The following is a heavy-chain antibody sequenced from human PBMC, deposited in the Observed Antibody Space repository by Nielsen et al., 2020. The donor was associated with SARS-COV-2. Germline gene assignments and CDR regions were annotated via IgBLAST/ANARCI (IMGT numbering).Heavy chain of an antibody. CDR3: VYVGWYARNGGYNWFDP. V-gene: IGHV1-69*13. J-gene: IGHJ5*02. D-gene: IGHD6-19*01. Sequence: SVKVSCKASGGTFSSYAISWVRQAPGQGLEWMGGIIPIFGTANYAQKFQGRVTITADESTSTAYMELSSLRSEDTAVYYCVYVGWYARNGGYNWFDPWGQGTLVTVSS. CDR2: IIPIFGTA. CDR1: GGTFSSYA.